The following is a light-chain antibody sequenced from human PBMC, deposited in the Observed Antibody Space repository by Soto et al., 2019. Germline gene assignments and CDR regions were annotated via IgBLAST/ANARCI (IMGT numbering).Light chain of an antibody. J-gene: IGKJ1*01. V-gene: IGKV3-15*01. CDR2: GAS. Sequence: EIVVTQSPATLSVSPGERITLSCRASQSVRSNLAWYQQRPGQAPRLLIYGASTRATGIPARFSGSGSGKDFTLTINRLEPADFAVYYCQHYGSSPRTFGQGTKVEIK. CDR3: QHYGSSPRT. CDR1: QSVRSN.